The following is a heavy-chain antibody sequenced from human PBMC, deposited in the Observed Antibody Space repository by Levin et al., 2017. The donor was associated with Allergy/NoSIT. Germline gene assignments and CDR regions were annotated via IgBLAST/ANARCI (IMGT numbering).Heavy chain of an antibody. V-gene: IGHV3-48*02. Sequence: QSGGSLRLSCAASGFTFDSYSMNWVRQAPGKGLEWISYISSASGTKWYSDSVKGRFTISRDNAQRSLHLQMSGLRDEDTAVYYCVRESRDEAFDIWGQGTKVSVSS. CDR1: GFTFDSYS. CDR2: ISSASGTK. J-gene: IGHJ3*02. CDR3: VRESRDEAFDI. D-gene: IGHD5-24*01.